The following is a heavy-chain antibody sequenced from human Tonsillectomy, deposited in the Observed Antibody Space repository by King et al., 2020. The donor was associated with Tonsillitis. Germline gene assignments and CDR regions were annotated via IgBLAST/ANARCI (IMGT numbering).Heavy chain of an antibody. CDR2: INHSGST. V-gene: IGHV4-34*01. Sequence: VQLQQWGAGLLKPSETLSLTCAVYGGSFSGDYWSWIRQPPWKGLEWIGEINHSGSTNYNPSLKSRVTLSVDTSKNQFYLNLSSVTAADTAVYYCARAVVPAAPIHYYYYYYMDVWGKGTTVTVSS. D-gene: IGHD2-2*01. CDR3: ARAVVPAAPIHYYYYYYMDV. J-gene: IGHJ6*03. CDR1: GGSFSGDY.